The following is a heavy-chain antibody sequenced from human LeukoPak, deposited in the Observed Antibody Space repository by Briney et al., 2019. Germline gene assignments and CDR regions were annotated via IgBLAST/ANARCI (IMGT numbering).Heavy chain of an antibody. CDR3: AREPSGSYPDPSLDY. V-gene: IGHV3-30-3*01. J-gene: IGHJ4*02. CDR1: GFTFSSYA. D-gene: IGHD1-26*01. CDR2: ISYDGSNK. Sequence: GRSLRLSCAASGFTFSSYAMHWVRQAPGKGLEWVAVISYDGSNKYYADSVKGRFTISRDNSKNTLYLQMNSLRAEDTAVYYCAREPSGSYPDPSLDYWGQGTLVTVSS.